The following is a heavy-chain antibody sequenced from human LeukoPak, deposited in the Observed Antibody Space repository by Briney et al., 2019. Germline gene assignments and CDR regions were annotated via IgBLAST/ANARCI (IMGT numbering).Heavy chain of an antibody. CDR1: GGSFSSYY. J-gene: IGHJ4*02. CDR3: AARGGTSDY. D-gene: IGHD3-16*01. Sequence: SETLSLTCAVYGGSFSSYYWGWIRQPPGKGLEWIGSIYYSGSTYYNPSLKSRVTISVDTSKNQFSLKLSSVTAADTAVYYCAARGGTSDYWGQGTLVTVSS. CDR2: IYYSGST. V-gene: IGHV4-39*01.